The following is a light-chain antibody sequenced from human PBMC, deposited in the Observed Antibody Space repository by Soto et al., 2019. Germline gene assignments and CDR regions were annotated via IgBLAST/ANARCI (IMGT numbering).Light chain of an antibody. CDR2: LND. J-gene: IGLJ3*02. CDR1: SFNIGNNY. Sequence: QSVLTQPPSVSAAPGQTVTISCSGTSFNIGNNYVSGCQQLPGAAPKLLIYLNDKRPSGIPDRYSGSKSGTSATLGITGLQPGDEADYYCGTWDSSIRAAGGVFGGGTKLTVL. CDR3: GTWDSSIRAAGGV. V-gene: IGLV1-51*01.